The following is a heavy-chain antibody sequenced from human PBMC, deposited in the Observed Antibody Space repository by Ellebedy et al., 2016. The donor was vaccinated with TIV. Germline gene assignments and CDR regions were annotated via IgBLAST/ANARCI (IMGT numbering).Heavy chain of an antibody. J-gene: IGHJ4*02. Sequence: GESLKISXAASGFTFSSYGIHWVRQAPGKGLEWVAVIWYDGTKKFYADSVKGRFTISRDNSKNTVYLQMDSLRAEDTAVYYCAKFQNYYDSSGYYYVPFDYWGQGTLVTVSS. CDR3: AKFQNYYDSSGYYYVPFDY. V-gene: IGHV3-33*06. D-gene: IGHD3-22*01. CDR2: IWYDGTKK. CDR1: GFTFSSYG.